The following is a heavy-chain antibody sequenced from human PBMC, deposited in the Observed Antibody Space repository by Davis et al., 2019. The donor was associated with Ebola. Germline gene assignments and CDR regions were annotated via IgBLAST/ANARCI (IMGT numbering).Heavy chain of an antibody. V-gene: IGHV4-31*03. CDR3: ASGVFGVTYYFDH. CDR2: IYYSGST. CDR1: GGSISSGGYY. J-gene: IGHJ4*02. Sequence: MPSETLSLTCTVSGGSISSGGYYWSWIRQHPGKGLEWIGYIYYSGSTYYNPSLKSRVTISVDTSKNQFSLKLNSVTAADTAMYYCASGVFGVTYYFDHWGQGALVTVSS. D-gene: IGHD3-3*01.